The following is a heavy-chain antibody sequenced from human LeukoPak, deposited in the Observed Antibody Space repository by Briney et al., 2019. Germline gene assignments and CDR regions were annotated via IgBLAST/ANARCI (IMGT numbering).Heavy chain of an antibody. CDR2: ISGSGGST. CDR1: GFTFSSYA. V-gene: IGHV3-23*01. J-gene: IGHJ6*02. CDR3: AKELFYDSSGYINCYYYYGMDV. Sequence: PGGSLRLSCAASGFTFSSYAMSWVRQAPGKGLEWVSAISGSGGSTYYADSVKGRFTISRDNSKNTLYLQMNSLRAEDTAVYYCAKELFYDSSGYINCYYYYGMDVWGQGTTVTVSS. D-gene: IGHD3-22*01.